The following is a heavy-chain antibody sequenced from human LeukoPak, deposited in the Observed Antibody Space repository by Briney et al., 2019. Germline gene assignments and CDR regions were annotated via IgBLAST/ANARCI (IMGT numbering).Heavy chain of an antibody. V-gene: IGHV4-59*01. D-gene: IGHD5-24*01. CDR1: GGSISSYY. Sequence: PSETLSLTCTVSGGSISSYYWSWIRQPPGKGLEWIGYIYYSGSTNYNPSLKSRVTISVDTSKNQFSLKLSSVTAADTAVYYCARDPGQLNWFDPWGQGTLVTVSS. CDR3: ARDPGQLNWFDP. J-gene: IGHJ5*02. CDR2: IYYSGST.